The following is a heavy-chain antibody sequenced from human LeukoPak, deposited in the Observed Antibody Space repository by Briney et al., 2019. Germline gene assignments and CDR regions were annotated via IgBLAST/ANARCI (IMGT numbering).Heavy chain of an antibody. V-gene: IGHV4-39*07. Sequence: ASETLPLTCTVSGASISSSSDYWGWIRQPPGEGLEWIGSIYYGGSTYYNPSLKSRVSISVDTSKNQFSLKVSSVTAADTAVYYCARDAGHQLSRRNYYAMDVWGQGTAVTVSS. J-gene: IGHJ6*02. D-gene: IGHD2-2*01. CDR3: ARDAGHQLSRRNYYAMDV. CDR1: GASISSSSDY. CDR2: IYYGGST.